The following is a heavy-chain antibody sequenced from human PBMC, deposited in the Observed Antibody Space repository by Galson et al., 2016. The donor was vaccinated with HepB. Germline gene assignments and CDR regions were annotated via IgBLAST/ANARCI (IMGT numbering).Heavy chain of an antibody. D-gene: IGHD3-9*01. CDR2: INPSSGDT. J-gene: IGHJ4*02. V-gene: IGHV1-2*04. CDR3: ARGGGLGDWLSY. Sequence: SVKVSCKASGYSFTGYYMHWVRQAPGQGLEWMGWINPSSGDTNYAQKFQGWVTMTRDTSISTAYMELGRLRSDDTAVYYCARGGGLGDWLSYWGQGTLVTVSS. CDR1: GYSFTGYY.